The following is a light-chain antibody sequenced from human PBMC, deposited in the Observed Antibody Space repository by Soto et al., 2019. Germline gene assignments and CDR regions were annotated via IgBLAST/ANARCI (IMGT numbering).Light chain of an antibody. J-gene: IGLJ2*01. Sequence: QSALTQPPSASGSPGQSVTISCTGTSSDVGIFNYVSWYQQHPDQAPKLLIFEVNKRPSGVPDRFFASKSGNTASLTVSGLQAEDEADYYCCSYAGSNTLIFGGGTKLTVL. CDR2: EVN. V-gene: IGLV2-8*01. CDR3: CSYAGSNTLI. CDR1: SSDVGIFNY.